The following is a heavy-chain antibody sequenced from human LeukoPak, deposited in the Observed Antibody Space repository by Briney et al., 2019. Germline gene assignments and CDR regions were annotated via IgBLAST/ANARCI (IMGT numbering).Heavy chain of an antibody. Sequence: SETLSLTCSVSGGSISGSSSYWGWVRQPPGKGLEWIGSIYYSGSTYDNPALKSRVTISVDTSKNQFSLKLSSVTAADTAVYYCARAVAGDDAFDIWGQGTMVTVSS. CDR1: GGSISGSSSY. J-gene: IGHJ3*02. V-gene: IGHV4-39*07. D-gene: IGHD6-19*01. CDR3: ARAVAGDDAFDI. CDR2: IYYSGST.